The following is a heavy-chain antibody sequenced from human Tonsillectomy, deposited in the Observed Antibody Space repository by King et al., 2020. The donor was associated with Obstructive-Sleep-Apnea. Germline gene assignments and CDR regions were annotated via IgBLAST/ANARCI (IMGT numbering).Heavy chain of an antibody. CDR2: IFPAASDT. CDR3: ARQQSYYYGMDV. D-gene: IGHD6-19*01. J-gene: IGHJ6*02. CDR1: GYSFTSYW. Sequence: VQLVQSGTEVKKPGESLTISCKDSGYSFTSYWIGWVRQMPGKGLEWMGIIFPAASDTRYNPSFQGRVTISADKSISTAYLQWSSLKASDTAMYYCARQQSYYYGMDVWGQGTTVTVPS. V-gene: IGHV5-51*01.